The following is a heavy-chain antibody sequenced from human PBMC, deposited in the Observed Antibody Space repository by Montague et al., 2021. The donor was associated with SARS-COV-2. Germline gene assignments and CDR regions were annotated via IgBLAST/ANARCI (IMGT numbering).Heavy chain of an antibody. V-gene: IGHV6-1*01. CDR3: ARGSGNWYWGFDS. J-gene: IGHJ4*02. D-gene: IGHD6-13*01. Sequence: CAISGDSVSSNSAAWHWIRQSPSRGLEWLGRTYYKSKWYNDYTVXVKSRITIRPDTSKNQFSLQLNSVTPEDTAVYYRARGSGNWYWGFDSWGQGTLVTVSS. CDR2: TYYKSKWYN. CDR1: GDSVSSNSAA.